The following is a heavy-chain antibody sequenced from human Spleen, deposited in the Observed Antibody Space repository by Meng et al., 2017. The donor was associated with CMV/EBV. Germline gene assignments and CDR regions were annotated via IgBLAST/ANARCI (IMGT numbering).Heavy chain of an antibody. CDR1: GFTFSSYA. CDR3: AKGSSGWTPFDY. V-gene: IGHV3-23*01. D-gene: IGHD6-19*01. J-gene: IGHJ4*03. Sequence: GGSLRLSCAASGFTFSSYAMSWVRQAPGKGLEWVSAISGSGGSTYYAGSVKGRFTISRDNSKNTLYLQMNSLRAEDTAVFYCAKGSSGWTPFDYWGQGTTVTVSS. CDR2: ISGSGGST.